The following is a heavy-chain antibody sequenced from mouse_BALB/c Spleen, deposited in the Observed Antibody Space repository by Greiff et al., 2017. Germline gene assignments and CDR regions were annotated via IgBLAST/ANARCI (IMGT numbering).Heavy chain of an antibody. D-gene: IGHD2-2*01. CDR3: ARAVRFLDY. J-gene: IGHJ2*01. CDR1: GFTFSSYG. CDR2: INSNGGST. V-gene: IGHV5-6-3*01. Sequence: VQLKQSGGGLVQPGGSLKLSCAASGFTFSSYGMSWVRQTPDKRLELVATINSNGGSTYYPDSVKGRFTISRDNAKNTLYLQMSSLKSEDTAMYYCARAVRFLDYWGQGTTLTVSS.